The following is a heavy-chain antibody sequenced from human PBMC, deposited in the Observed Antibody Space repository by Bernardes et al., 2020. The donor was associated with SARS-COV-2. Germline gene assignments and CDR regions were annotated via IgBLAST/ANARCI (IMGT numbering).Heavy chain of an antibody. D-gene: IGHD4-4*01. J-gene: IGHJ3*02. CDR2: LFYSGSA. V-gene: IGHV4-39*01. CDR3: ASPGKDYSNYLGAFDI. CDR1: GASISGSRYY. Sequence: SETLSLTCTVSGASISGSRYYWAWIRQTPGKGLEWIGGLFYSGSAYFNPSLKSRATISVDRSKNQFSLKLSSVTAADTAVYYCASPGKDYSNYLGAFDIWGQGTLVTVSS.